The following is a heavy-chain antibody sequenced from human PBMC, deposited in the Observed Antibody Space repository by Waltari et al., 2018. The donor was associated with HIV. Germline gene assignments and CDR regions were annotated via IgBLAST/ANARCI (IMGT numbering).Heavy chain of an antibody. CDR3: VHRPPCDQTSCYWYYFDF. J-gene: IGHJ4*02. V-gene: IGHV2-5*01. Sequence: ITLKESGPTLVKPTQTLTLTCTFSGFSLSAGIGVGWVRQPPGKAPEWLALIYWNDDKRYSSSLRGRLTITKDTSKNQVVLAMGNMDPVDTATYYCVHRPPCDQTSCYWYYFDFWGQGILVTVSS. CDR2: IYWNDDK. CDR1: GFSLSAGIG. D-gene: IGHD3-10*01.